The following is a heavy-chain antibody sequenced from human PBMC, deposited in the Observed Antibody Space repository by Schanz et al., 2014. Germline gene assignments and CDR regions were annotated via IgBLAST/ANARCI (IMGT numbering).Heavy chain of an antibody. J-gene: IGHJ4*02. Sequence: VQVVESGGGLVQPGGSLRLSCTASGFTFRDYQMTWIRQAPGKGLEWVSYITSGSAKFYADSVKGRFTISRDNAKNSLYLQMNSLRAEDTAVYYCAREKRRTEVVLDHWGQGTLVTVS. CDR2: ITSGSAK. CDR1: GFTFRDYQ. V-gene: IGHV3-11*01. CDR3: AREKRRTEVVLDH.